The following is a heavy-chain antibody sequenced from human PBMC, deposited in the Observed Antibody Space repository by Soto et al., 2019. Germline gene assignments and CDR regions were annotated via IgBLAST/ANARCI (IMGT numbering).Heavy chain of an antibody. CDR3: ARSPSWETTVTPYYFDY. Sequence: QVQLVQSGAEVKKPGASVKVSCKASRYTFISYDINWVRQATGQGLEWMGWMNPKSANTGYAQNFQGRVTMTRNTSTSTAYIELSSLTSEDTAVYYCARSPSWETTVTPYYFDYWGQGTLVTVSS. J-gene: IGHJ4*02. D-gene: IGHD4-4*01. CDR2: MNPKSANT. V-gene: IGHV1-8*01. CDR1: RYTFISYD.